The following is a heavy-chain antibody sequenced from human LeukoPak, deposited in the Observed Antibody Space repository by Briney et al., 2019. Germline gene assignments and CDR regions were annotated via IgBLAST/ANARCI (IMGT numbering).Heavy chain of an antibody. V-gene: IGHV1-2*02. CDR3: ARALDYDFWSGYLGV. Sequence: ASVKVSCKASGYTFTSYGISWVRQAPGQGLEWMGWINPNSGGANYAQKFQGRVTMTRDTSISTAYMELSRLRSDDTAVYYCARALDYDFWSGYLGVWGQGTTVTVSS. J-gene: IGHJ6*02. CDR1: GYTFTSYG. D-gene: IGHD3-3*01. CDR2: INPNSGGA.